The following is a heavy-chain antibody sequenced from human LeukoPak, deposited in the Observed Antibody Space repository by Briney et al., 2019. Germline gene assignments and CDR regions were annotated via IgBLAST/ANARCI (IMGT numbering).Heavy chain of an antibody. D-gene: IGHD1-26*01. Sequence: PGESLRLSCAASGFTFNSHGMHWVRQAPGKGLEWVAFIRYDGSNKYYADSVQGRFTISRDNSKITLYLQMNSLRAEDSALYYCAKGFGGGATDVVYYWGQGTLVTVSS. CDR3: AKGFGGGATDVVYY. J-gene: IGHJ4*02. CDR1: GFTFNSHG. CDR2: IRYDGSNK. V-gene: IGHV3-30*02.